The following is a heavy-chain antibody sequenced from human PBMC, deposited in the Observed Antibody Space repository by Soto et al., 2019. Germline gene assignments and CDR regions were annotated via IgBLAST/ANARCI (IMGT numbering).Heavy chain of an antibody. J-gene: IGHJ6*02. Sequence: ESGGGLVQPGRSLRLSCAASGFTFDDYAMHWVRQAPGKGLEWVSGISWNSGSIGYADSVKGRFTISRDNAKNSLYLQMNSLRAEDTALYYCAKDKSGVAGYGMDVWGQGTTVTVSS. CDR1: GFTFDDYA. D-gene: IGHD6-19*01. CDR2: ISWNSGSI. CDR3: AKDKSGVAGYGMDV. V-gene: IGHV3-9*01.